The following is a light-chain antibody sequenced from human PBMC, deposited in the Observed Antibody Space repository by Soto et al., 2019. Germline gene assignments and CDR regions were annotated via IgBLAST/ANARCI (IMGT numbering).Light chain of an antibody. J-gene: IGLJ3*02. Sequence: QSVLTQPASVSGSAGQSITISCSGTMRDVGAYNLVSWYQQHPGTAPKLIIYEVRNRPSGISPRCSGARSGNTASLTISGLQSEDEGEYYCSAYTARSTLVFGGGTKVTVL. CDR2: EVR. V-gene: IGLV2-14*01. CDR1: MRDVGAYNL. CDR3: SAYTARSTLV.